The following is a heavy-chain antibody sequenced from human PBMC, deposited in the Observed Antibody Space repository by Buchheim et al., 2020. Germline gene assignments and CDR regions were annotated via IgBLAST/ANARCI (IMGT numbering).Heavy chain of an antibody. Sequence: QVQLQQWGAGLLKPSGTLSLTCAVSGGSFSGFYWSWFRQSPERGLEWIGEINHSGGTNYNPSLKSRVIILLDTSNNQFSLRLTSVTGADTAVYYCATRSCSSRACSRSRRDYYYGMDVWGQGTT. CDR3: ATRSCSSRACSRSRRDYYYGMDV. J-gene: IGHJ6*02. V-gene: IGHV4-34*01. CDR2: INHSGGT. D-gene: IGHD2-2*01. CDR1: GGSFSGFY.